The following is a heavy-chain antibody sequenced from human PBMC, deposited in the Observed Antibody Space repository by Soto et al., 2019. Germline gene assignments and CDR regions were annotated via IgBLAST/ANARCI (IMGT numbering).Heavy chain of an antibody. V-gene: IGHV4-59*01. CDR2: IYYSGST. J-gene: IGHJ5*02. CDR3: ARELEDWFDP. Sequence: ETLSLTCTVSGGSISSYYWSWIRQPPGKGLGWIGYIYYSGSTNYNPSLKSRVTISVDTSKNQFSLKLSSVTAADTAVYYCARELEDWFDPWGQGTLVTVSS. CDR1: GGSISSYY. D-gene: IGHD1-1*01.